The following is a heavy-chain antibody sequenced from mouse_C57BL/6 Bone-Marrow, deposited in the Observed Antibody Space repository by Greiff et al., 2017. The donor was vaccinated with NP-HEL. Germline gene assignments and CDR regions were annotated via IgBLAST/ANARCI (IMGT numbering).Heavy chain of an antibody. V-gene: IGHV8-8*01. CDR3: ARPFYYGSSPWYFDV. D-gene: IGHD1-1*01. Sequence: QVTPKVSGPGTLQPSQTLRLTRSFSGLPLSTLDKGVGWTRQPPGKGLEWRAHIWWDDDKYYNPALKRRLTISKDTAKNQVFLEIANVDTADTATYYCARPFYYGSSPWYFDVWGTGTTVTVSS. J-gene: IGHJ1*03. CDR1: GLPLSTLDKG. CDR2: IWWDDDK.